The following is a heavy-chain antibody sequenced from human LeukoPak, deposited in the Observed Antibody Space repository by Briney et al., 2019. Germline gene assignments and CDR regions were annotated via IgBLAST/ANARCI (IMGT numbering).Heavy chain of an antibody. V-gene: IGHV3-66*01. CDR2: IYSGGNT. CDR1: GFTVSNNY. CDR3: ARDVTGQWLVL. D-gene: IGHD6-19*01. J-gene: IGHJ4*02. Sequence: GGSLRLSCAASGFTVSNNYMNWVRQAPGKGLEWVSVIYSGGNTYYADSVKGRFTISRDDAKNSLYLQMNSLRADDTAVYYCARDVTGQWLVLWGQGTLVTVSS.